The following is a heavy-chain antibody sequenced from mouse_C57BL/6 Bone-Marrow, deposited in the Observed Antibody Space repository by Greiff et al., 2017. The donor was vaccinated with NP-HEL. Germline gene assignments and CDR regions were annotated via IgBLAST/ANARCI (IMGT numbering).Heavy chain of an antibody. CDR1: GYSFTSYY. CDR2: IYPGSGNT. Sequence: LEESGPELVKPGASVKISCKASGYSFTSYYIHWVKQRPGQGLEWIGWIYPGSGNTKYNEKFKGKATLTADTSSSTAYMQLSSLTSEDSAVYYCAREVYDYWYFDVWGTGTTVTVSS. D-gene: IGHD2-3*01. CDR3: AREVYDYWYFDV. J-gene: IGHJ1*03. V-gene: IGHV1-66*01.